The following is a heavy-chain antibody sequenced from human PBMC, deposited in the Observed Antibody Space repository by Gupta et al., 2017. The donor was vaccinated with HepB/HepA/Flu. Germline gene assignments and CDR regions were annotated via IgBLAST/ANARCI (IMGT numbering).Heavy chain of an antibody. CDR3: ARNEFNTYHYFDS. V-gene: IGHV2-26*01. J-gene: IGHJ4*02. Sequence: VTLKESGPVLVKPTATLTLTCDVSGFSLTSARMGVSWLRQPPGKGLEWLAHIFSNIEKSYRASLRSRLTIARDASKSQVVLSMTDMDPMDSATYFCARNEFNTYHYFDSWGPGSGVTVSS. CDR2: IFSNIEK. D-gene: IGHD3-22*01. CDR1: GFSLTSARMG.